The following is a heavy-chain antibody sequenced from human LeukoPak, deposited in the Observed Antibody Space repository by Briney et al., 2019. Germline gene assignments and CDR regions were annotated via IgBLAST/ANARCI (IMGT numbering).Heavy chain of an antibody. CDR2: ISWNSGSI. CDR1: GFTFDDYA. J-gene: IGHJ4*02. Sequence: PGGSLRLSCAASGFTFDDYAMHWVRQAPWKGLEWVSGISWNSGSIGYADSVKGRFTISRDNAKNSLYLQMNSLRAEDMALYYCAKEGYGNQFDYWGQGTLVTVSS. CDR3: AKEGYGNQFDY. D-gene: IGHD4-17*01. V-gene: IGHV3-9*03.